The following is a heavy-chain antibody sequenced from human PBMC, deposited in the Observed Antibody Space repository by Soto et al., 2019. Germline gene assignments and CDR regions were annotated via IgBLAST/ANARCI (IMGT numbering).Heavy chain of an antibody. D-gene: IGHD2-21*02. CDR2: INQDGSNK. V-gene: IGHV3-7*03. Sequence: RLSCVVSQISFSSYWMTWVRQAPGKGLECVANINQDGSNKYYADSVKGRFTISRDNSKNTLYLQMNSLRSEDTAVYYCARDSETATVVPFDYWGQGTLVTVSS. J-gene: IGHJ4*02. CDR3: ARDSETATVVPFDY. CDR1: QISFSSYW.